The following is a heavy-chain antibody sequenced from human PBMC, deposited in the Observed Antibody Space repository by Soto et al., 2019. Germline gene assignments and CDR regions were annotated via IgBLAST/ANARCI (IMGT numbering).Heavy chain of an antibody. Sequence: SVKVSCKASGGTFSIYTISWVLQAPGQGLEWMGRIIPILGIANYAQKFQGRVTITADKSTSTAYMELSSLRSEDTAVYYCARDIGAITMVRGGYYYGMDVWGQGTTVTVSS. CDR1: GGTFSIYT. D-gene: IGHD3-10*01. CDR2: IIPILGIA. J-gene: IGHJ6*02. V-gene: IGHV1-69*04. CDR3: ARDIGAITMVRGGYYYGMDV.